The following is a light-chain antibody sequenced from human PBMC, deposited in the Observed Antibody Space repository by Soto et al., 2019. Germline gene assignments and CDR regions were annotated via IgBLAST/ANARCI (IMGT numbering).Light chain of an antibody. CDR1: IDDVTAYYR. CDR2: DVS. J-gene: IGLJ1*01. CDR3: SVYTRTSTYV. V-gene: IGLV2-18*01. Sequence: QSALTQPPSVSGSPGQSVTISCSGNIDDVTAYYRVSWYQQTPGTAPKLMIYDVSNRPSGVPDRFSGSRSGNTASLTISGLQAEDEGDYYCSVYTRTSTYVFGTGTKLTVL.